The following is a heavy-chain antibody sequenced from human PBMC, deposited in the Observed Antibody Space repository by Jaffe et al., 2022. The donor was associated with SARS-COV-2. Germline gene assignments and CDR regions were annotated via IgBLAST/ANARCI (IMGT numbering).Heavy chain of an antibody. J-gene: IGHJ2*01. V-gene: IGHV4-61*02. CDR3: ARGGGPGDSGCFDL. Sequence: QVQLQESGPGLVKPSQTLSLTCTVSGGSFSSGRYYWSWIRQPAGKGLEWIGRIYTSGSTDYNPSLKSRVTISVDTSKNQFSLKLSSMTAADTAVYYCARGGGPGDSGCFDLWGRGTLVTVSS. CDR2: IYTSGST. CDR1: GGSFSSGRYY. D-gene: IGHD7-27*01.